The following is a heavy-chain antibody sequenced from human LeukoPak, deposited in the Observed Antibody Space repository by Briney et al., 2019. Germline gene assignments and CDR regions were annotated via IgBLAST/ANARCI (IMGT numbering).Heavy chain of an antibody. V-gene: IGHV1-24*01. D-gene: IGHD6-19*01. Sequence: ASAKVSCKVSGYTLTELSMHWVRQAPGKGLEWMGGFDPEDGETIYAQKFQGRVTMTEDTSTDTAYMELSSLRSEDTAVYYCATPIAVAGIYYYYGMDVWGQGTTVTVSS. CDR3: ATPIAVAGIYYYYGMDV. CDR2: FDPEDGET. CDR1: GYTLTELS. J-gene: IGHJ6*02.